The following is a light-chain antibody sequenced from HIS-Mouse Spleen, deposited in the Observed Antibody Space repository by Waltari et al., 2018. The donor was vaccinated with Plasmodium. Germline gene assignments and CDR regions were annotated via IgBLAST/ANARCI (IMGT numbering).Light chain of an antibody. Sequence: EIVMTQSPATLSVSPGARATLSCRASLRVSSDLACDQQKPDQAPRLLIYGASTRATGIPARFSGRGSGTEFTLTIRSLQSEDFAVYYCQQYNNWSFTFGPGTKVDIK. CDR3: QQYNNWSFT. V-gene: IGKV3-15*01. J-gene: IGKJ3*01. CDR1: LRVSSD. CDR2: GAS.